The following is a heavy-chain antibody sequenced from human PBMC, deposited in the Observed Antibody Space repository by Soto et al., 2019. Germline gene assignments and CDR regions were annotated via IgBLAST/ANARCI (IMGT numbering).Heavy chain of an antibody. D-gene: IGHD6-13*01. V-gene: IGHV4-4*02. CDR2: TYHSATT. CDR3: AREVNSSPARGPNWFDP. Sequence: QVQLQESGPGLLQPSGTLSLTCAVSGDSINNSHWWSWVRQTPGKGLEWIGETYHSATTNNNPSLTTRVTIPIDTSKNQFSLQMNTVTAADTAVYYCAREVNSSPARGPNWFDPWGQGTLVTVSS. CDR1: GDSINNSHW. J-gene: IGHJ5*02.